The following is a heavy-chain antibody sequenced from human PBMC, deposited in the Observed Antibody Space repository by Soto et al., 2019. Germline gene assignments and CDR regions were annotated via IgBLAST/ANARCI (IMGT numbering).Heavy chain of an antibody. CDR1: GFVVTNAW. Sequence: PGGSLRLSCAASGFVVTNAWLSWVRQAPGKGLEWVGRIKTKTDRGPTTESAASVKGRFTLSKDDSTDMVYMQMNSLKIEDKAAYYSTGAGKWYFWTAYYFDHWGQGTPVTVSS. V-gene: IGHV3-15*01. J-gene: IGHJ4*02. D-gene: IGHD3-3*01. CDR3: TGAGKWYFWTAYYFDH. CDR2: IKTKTDRGPTT.